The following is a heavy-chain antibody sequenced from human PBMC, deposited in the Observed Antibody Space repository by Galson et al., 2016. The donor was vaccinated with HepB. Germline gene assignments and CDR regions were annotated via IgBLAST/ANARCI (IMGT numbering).Heavy chain of an antibody. D-gene: IGHD1-7*01. J-gene: IGHJ6*02. Sequence: SLRLSCAASGFTFSNYAMSWVRQAPGKGLEWVSAISHNGGATYYADSVKGRFTISRDSSENTLYLQMNSLRAEDTALYYCAKVKTGTPGAMEVWGQGTTVTVSS. CDR1: GFTFSNYA. CDR2: ISHNGGAT. V-gene: IGHV3-23*01. CDR3: AKVKTGTPGAMEV.